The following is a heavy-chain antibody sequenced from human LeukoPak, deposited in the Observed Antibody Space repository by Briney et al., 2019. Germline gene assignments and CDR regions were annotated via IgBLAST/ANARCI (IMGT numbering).Heavy chain of an antibody. Sequence: GGSLRLSCAVSGFTFSNAWMSWVRQAPGKGLEWVGRIKDGGTTDYGAPVKGRFTISRDDSKNTLYMQMNSLKTEDTAVYYCGLGSGRTDFDYWGQGTLVTVSS. V-gene: IGHV3-15*01. CDR1: GFTFSNAW. CDR2: IKDGGTT. J-gene: IGHJ4*02. CDR3: GLGSGRTDFDY. D-gene: IGHD3-10*01.